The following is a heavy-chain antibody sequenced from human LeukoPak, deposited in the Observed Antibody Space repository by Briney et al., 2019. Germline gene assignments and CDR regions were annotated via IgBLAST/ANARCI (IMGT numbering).Heavy chain of an antibody. V-gene: IGHV4-31*03. D-gene: IGHD4-17*01. CDR2: IYYSGST. Sequence: SETLSLTCTVSGGSISSGGYYWSWIRQHPGKGLEWIGYIYYSGSTYYNPSLKSRVTISVDTSKNQFSLKLSSVTAADTAVYYCARISAMVTPPGLYGDYLQHDAFDIWGQGTMVTVSS. J-gene: IGHJ3*02. CDR3: ARISAMVTPPGLYGDYLQHDAFDI. CDR1: GGSISSGGYY.